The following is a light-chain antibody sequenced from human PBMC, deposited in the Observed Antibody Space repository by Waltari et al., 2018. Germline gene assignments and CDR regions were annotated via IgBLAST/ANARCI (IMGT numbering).Light chain of an antibody. CDR1: QTISSF. J-gene: IGKJ1*01. CDR2: SAS. CDR3: QQSYITRQT. Sequence: DIQMTQSPSSLSASVGDRVVSTCRASQTISSFLNWYQHKAGQAPKLLIYSASSLQSGVPSRFSVSRAGTDVTLTISSLQPEDFATDYCQQSYITRQTFGQGTKVEIK. V-gene: IGKV1-39*01.